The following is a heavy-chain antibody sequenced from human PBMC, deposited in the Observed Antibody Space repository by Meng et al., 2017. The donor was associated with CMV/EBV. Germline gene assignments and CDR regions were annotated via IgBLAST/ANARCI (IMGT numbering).Heavy chain of an antibody. V-gene: IGHV1-8*01. Sequence: ASVKVSCKASGYTFTSYDINWVRQATGQGLEWMGWMNPNSGNTGYAQKFQGRVTMTRNTSISTAYMELSSLRSEDTDVYYCASELFCSSTSCWWGQGTLVTVSS. CDR3: ASELFCSSTSCW. CDR2: MNPNSGNT. J-gene: IGHJ4*02. CDR1: GYTFTSYD. D-gene: IGHD2-2*01.